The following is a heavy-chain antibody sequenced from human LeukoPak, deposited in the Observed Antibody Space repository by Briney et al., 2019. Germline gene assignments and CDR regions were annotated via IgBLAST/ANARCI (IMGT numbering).Heavy chain of an antibody. D-gene: IGHD3-22*01. Sequence: SGGSLRLSCAASGFTFTSYGMHWVRQAPGKGLEWVSSISSSSSYIYYADSVKGRFTISRDNAKNSLYLQMNSLRAEDTAVYYCARDNYYDSSGLGYWGQGTLVTVSS. CDR1: GFTFTSYG. CDR2: ISSSSSYI. CDR3: ARDNYYDSSGLGY. V-gene: IGHV3-21*01. J-gene: IGHJ4*02.